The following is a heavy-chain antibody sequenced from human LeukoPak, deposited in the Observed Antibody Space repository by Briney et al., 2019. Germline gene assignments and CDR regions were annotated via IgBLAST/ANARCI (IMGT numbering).Heavy chain of an antibody. CDR1: GYTFTGYY. D-gene: IGHD6-19*01. CDR2: INPNSGST. CDR3: ARDQGSGWFDY. J-gene: IGHJ4*02. Sequence: ASVKVSCKASGYTFTGYYMHWVRQAPGQGLEWMGWINPNSGSTNYAQKFQGRVTMTRDTSISTAYMELSRLRSDDTAVYYCARDQGSGWFDYWGQGTLVTVSS. V-gene: IGHV1-2*02.